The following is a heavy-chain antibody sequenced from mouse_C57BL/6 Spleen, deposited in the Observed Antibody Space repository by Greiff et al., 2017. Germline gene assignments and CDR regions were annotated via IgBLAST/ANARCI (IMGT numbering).Heavy chain of an antibody. D-gene: IGHD2-4*01. J-gene: IGHJ2*01. V-gene: IGHV1-82*01. CDR3: ARSRGDYDGSPCDY. CDR1: GYAFSSSW. Sequence: LQESGPELVKPGASVKISCKASGYAFSSSWMNWVKQRPGKGLEWIGRIDPGDGDTNYNGKFKGKATLTADKSSSTAYMQLSSLTSEDSAVYSCARSRGDYDGSPCDYWGQGTTLTVSS. CDR2: IDPGDGDT.